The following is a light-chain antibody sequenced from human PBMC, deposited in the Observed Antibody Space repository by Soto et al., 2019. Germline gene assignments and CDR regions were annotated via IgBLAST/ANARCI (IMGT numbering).Light chain of an antibody. V-gene: IGLV2-11*01. CDR3: CSYAGSYTFEGV. CDR1: SSDVGGYNY. J-gene: IGLJ2*01. Sequence: QSVLTQPRSVSGSPGQSVTISCTGTSSDVGGYNYVYWYQQHPGKAPKLMIYDVSKRPSGVPDRFSGSKSGNTASLTISGLQAEDEADYYCCSYAGSYTFEGVFGGGTKVTVL. CDR2: DVS.